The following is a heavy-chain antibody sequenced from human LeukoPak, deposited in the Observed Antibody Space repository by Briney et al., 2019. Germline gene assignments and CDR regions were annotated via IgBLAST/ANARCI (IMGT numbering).Heavy chain of an antibody. D-gene: IGHD1-1*01. J-gene: IGHJ3*02. V-gene: IGHV3-23*01. Sequence: GGSLRLSCAASGFTFSSYAMSWVRQAPGKGLEWVSAISGSGGSTYYADCVKGRFTISRDNSKNTLYLQMSSLRAEDTAVYYCAKVKNWAFDIWGQGTMVTVSS. CDR3: AKVKNWAFDI. CDR2: ISGSGGST. CDR1: GFTFSSYA.